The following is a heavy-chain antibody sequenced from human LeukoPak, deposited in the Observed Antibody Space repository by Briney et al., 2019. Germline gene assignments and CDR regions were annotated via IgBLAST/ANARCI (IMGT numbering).Heavy chain of an antibody. CDR1: GGSISSYY. Sequence: SETLSLTCTVSGGSISSYYWGWIRQPPGKGWEWVGYIYYRGCTNYNPSLTSRVPISEGTTKNQFPLRLSPVTAADTAVVYLSSGKYAWFDRWGQGTLVTVSS. CDR3: SSGKYAWFDR. J-gene: IGHJ5*02. CDR2: IYYRGCT. V-gene: IGHV4-59*12.